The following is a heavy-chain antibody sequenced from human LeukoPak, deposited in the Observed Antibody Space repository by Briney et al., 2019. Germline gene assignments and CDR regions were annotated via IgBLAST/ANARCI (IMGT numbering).Heavy chain of an antibody. D-gene: IGHD3-22*01. V-gene: IGHV3-21*01. CDR1: GFTFSSYS. CDR3: ESSQDSSGYQDH. J-gene: IGHJ4*02. CDR2: IISSSSYI. Sequence: GGSLRLSCAASGFTFSSYSMNWVRQAPGKGLECVSSIISSSSYIYYADSVKGRFTISRDNAKNSLYLQMNSLRAEDTAVYYCESSQDSSGYQDHWGEGTLVTVSS.